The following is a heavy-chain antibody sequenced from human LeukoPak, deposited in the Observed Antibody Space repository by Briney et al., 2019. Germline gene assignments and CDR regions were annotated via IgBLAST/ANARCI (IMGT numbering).Heavy chain of an antibody. Sequence: GGSLRLSCAGSGFTFSSYAMSWVRQAPGKGLEWVSVIYSGGATHYADSVKGRFTISRDNSKNTLYFQMNSLRVEDTAVYYCARGGETATGPFDYWGQGTLVTVSS. CDR2: IYSGGAT. CDR1: GFTFSSYA. CDR3: ARGGETATGPFDY. V-gene: IGHV3-23*03. D-gene: IGHD5-24*01. J-gene: IGHJ4*02.